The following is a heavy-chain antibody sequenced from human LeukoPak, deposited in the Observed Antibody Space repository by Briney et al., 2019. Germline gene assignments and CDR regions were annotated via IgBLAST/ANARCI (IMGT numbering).Heavy chain of an antibody. J-gene: IGHJ4*02. CDR3: ARVISPEYYYDSSPI. D-gene: IGHD3-22*01. CDR2: ISSSSSYI. V-gene: IGHV3-21*01. Sequence: GGSLRLSCAASGFTFSSYSMNWVRQAPGKGLEWVSSISSSSSYIYYADSVKGRFTISRDNAKNSLHLQMNSLRAEDTAVYYCARVISPEYYYDSSPIWGQGTLVTVSS. CDR1: GFTFSSYS.